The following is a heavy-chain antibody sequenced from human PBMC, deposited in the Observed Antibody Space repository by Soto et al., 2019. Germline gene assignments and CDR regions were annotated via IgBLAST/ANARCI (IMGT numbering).Heavy chain of an antibody. J-gene: IGHJ6*03. CDR2: ISAYNGNT. CDR3: ARVEVGYFDWPSPYYYYYYMDV. V-gene: IGHV1-18*01. CDR1: GFTLTSSG. Sequence: GAPVKVSFKASGFTLTSSGISWVRQAPGQGVEWKGWISAYNGNTNYAQKLQGRVTMTTDTSTSTAYMELRSLRSDDTAVYYCARVEVGYFDWPSPYYYYYYMDVWGKGTTVTVS. D-gene: IGHD3-9*01.